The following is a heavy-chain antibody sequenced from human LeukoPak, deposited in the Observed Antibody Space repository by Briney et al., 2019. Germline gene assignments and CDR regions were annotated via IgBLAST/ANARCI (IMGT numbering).Heavy chain of an antibody. CDR1: GYTFFNYA. Sequence: RASVKVSCKASGYTFFNYAIHWVRQAPGQRLEWMGWINTRNGNAYYSQEFQGRVTITRDTSASTAYMELSSLRSEDMAVYYCAREARIAAAGTEDYWGQGTLVTVSP. D-gene: IGHD6-13*01. CDR2: INTRNGNA. CDR3: AREARIAAAGTEDY. J-gene: IGHJ4*02. V-gene: IGHV1-3*03.